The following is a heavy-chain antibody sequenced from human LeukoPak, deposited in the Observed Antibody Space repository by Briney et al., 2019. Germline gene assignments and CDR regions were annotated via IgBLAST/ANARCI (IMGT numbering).Heavy chain of an antibody. CDR1: GFTFSSYG. D-gene: IGHD3-22*01. CDR3: AKTNGYYSD. V-gene: IGHV3-23*01. Sequence: PGGSLILSCAASGFTFSSYGMNWVRQAPGKGLEWVSGISGSGGTTYYADSVKGRFTISRDNSKNSLSLQVSSLRAEDTAVYYCAKTNGYYSDWGQGTLVTVSS. J-gene: IGHJ4*02. CDR2: ISGSGGTT.